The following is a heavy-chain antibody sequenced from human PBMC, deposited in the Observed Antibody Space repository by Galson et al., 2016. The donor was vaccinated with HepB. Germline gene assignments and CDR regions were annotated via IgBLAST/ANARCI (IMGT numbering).Heavy chain of an antibody. Sequence: SLRLSCAASGFTFSDYYMSWIRQAPGKGLEWVSYISPTSNDINFADSVVGRFSISRDNAKNSLYLQMNSLRADDTAVYYCAKCPPGTRGSLDSWGQGTLVTVSS. CDR1: GFTFSDYY. D-gene: IGHD1-14*01. V-gene: IGHV3-11*03. J-gene: IGHJ4*02. CDR2: ISPTSNDI. CDR3: AKCPPGTRGSLDS.